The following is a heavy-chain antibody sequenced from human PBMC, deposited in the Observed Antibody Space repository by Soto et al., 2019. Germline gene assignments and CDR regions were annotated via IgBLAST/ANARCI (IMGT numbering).Heavy chain of an antibody. D-gene: IGHD3-10*01. Sequence: QVHVQQWGAGLLKPSETLSLTCGVYGESFSAYYWNRIRQSPGKGLEWIGDIQHTGDTKYNPPLNSRLTLSVDTSKNQFSLKLTSVTAADTAVYYCVRFEERSPGSGPQADYWGQGTLVTVSS. CDR2: IQHTGDT. J-gene: IGHJ4*02. CDR3: VRFEERSPGSGPQADY. CDR1: GESFSAYY. V-gene: IGHV4-34*01.